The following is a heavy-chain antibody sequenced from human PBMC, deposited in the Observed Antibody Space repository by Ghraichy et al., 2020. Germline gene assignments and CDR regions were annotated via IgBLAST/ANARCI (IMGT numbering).Heavy chain of an antibody. CDR3: ARAVKVCSGGSCYSYFDP. CDR2: INSDGSST. CDR1: GFTFSSYW. Sequence: GGSLRLSCAASGFTFSSYWMHWVRQAPGKGLVWVSRINSDGSSTSYADSVKGRFTISRDNAKNTLYLQMNSLRAEDTAVYYCARAVKVCSGGSCYSYFDPWGQGTLVTVSS. D-gene: IGHD2-15*01. V-gene: IGHV3-74*01. J-gene: IGHJ5*02.